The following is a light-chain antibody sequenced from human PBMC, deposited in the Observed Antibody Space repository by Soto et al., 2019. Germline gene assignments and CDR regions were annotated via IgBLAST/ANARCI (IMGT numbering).Light chain of an antibody. CDR3: QQYESSPPT. Sequence: EVVLTQSPGTPSLSPGERATLSCRASQSLNRNYLAWYQRKPGQPPRLLMYGAFNGATDIPARFSGSVSGTDFTLTITRLEPEDFAVYYCQQYESSPPTFGQGTKVEF. J-gene: IGKJ1*01. V-gene: IGKV3-20*01. CDR2: GAF. CDR1: QSLNRNY.